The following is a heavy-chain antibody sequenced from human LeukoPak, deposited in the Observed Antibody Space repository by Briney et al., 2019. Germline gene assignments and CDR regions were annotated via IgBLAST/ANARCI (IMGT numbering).Heavy chain of an antibody. V-gene: IGHV3-23*01. D-gene: IGHD6-13*01. J-gene: IGHJ4*02. CDR2: ISGSGGST. CDR1: GFTFSSYA. Sequence: GRSLRLSCAASGFTFSSYAMCWVRQAPGKGLEWVSAISGSGGSTYYADSVKGRFTISRDNSKNTLYLQMNSLRAEDTAVYYCAKSRGAAGTAFDYWGQGTLVTVSS. CDR3: AKSRGAAGTAFDY.